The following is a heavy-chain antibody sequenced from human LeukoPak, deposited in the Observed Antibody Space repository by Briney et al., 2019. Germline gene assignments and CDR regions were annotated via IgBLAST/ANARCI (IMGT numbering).Heavy chain of an antibody. D-gene: IGHD6-19*01. Sequence: GGSLRLSCAASGFSFSSYAMSWVRQAPGKGLEWVSAISGSGGSTYYADSVKGRFTISRDNAKNSLYLQMNSLRAEDTAVYYCARDAYYSSGSIDYWGQGTLVTVSS. J-gene: IGHJ4*02. CDR2: ISGSGGST. CDR3: ARDAYYSSGSIDY. CDR1: GFSFSSYA. V-gene: IGHV3-23*01.